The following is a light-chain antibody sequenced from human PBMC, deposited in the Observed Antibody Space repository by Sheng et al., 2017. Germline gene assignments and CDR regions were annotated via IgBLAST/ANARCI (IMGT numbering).Light chain of an antibody. CDR3: QQRSNWLT. Sequence: EIVLTQSPGTLSLSPGERATLSCRASQSVSSNSLAWYQQKPGQAPRLLFYGASSRAAGVPARFSGSGSGTDFTLTISSLEPEDFAVYYCQQRSNWLTFGGGTKVEIK. V-gene: IGKV3D-20*02. J-gene: IGKJ4*01. CDR1: QSVSSNS. CDR2: GAS.